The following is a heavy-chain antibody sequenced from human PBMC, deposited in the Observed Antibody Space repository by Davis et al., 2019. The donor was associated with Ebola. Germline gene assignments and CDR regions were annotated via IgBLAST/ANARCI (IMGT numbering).Heavy chain of an antibody. CDR1: GYTFTGYY. J-gene: IGHJ4*02. Sequence: ASVKVSCKASGYTFTGYYMHWVRQAPGQGLEWMGWINPNSGGTNYAQKFQGRVTMTRDTSISTAYMELSRLRSDDTAVYYCARSDSRSSGRLDYWGQGTLVTVSS. V-gene: IGHV1-2*02. D-gene: IGHD6-13*01. CDR3: ARSDSRSSGRLDY. CDR2: INPNSGGT.